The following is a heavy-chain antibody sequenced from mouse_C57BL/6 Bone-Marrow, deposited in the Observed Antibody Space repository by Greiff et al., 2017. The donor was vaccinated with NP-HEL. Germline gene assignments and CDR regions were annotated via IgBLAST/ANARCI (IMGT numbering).Heavy chain of an antibody. J-gene: IGHJ4*01. CDR2: ISYSGST. CDR1: GYSITSGYD. Sequence: ESGPGMVKPSQSLSLTCTVTGYSITSGYDWHWIRHFPGNKLEWMGYISYSGSTNYNPSLKSRISITHDASKNHFFLKLNSVTTEDTATYNCARDPGSSYSYYYAMDYWGQGTSVTVSS. V-gene: IGHV3-1*01. D-gene: IGHD1-1*01. CDR3: ARDPGSSYSYYYAMDY.